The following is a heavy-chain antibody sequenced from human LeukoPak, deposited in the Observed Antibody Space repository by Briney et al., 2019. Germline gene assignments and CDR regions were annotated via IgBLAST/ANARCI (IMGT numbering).Heavy chain of an antibody. CDR3: ARGLRRDGYNVDY. CDR2: ISSSSYI. Sequence: GGSLRLSCAASGFTFSSYSMNWVRQAPGKGLEWVSSISSSSYIYYADSVKGRFTISRDNAKNSLYLQMNSLRAEDTAVYYCARGLRRDGYNVDYWGQGTLVTVSS. V-gene: IGHV3-21*01. J-gene: IGHJ4*02. D-gene: IGHD5-24*01. CDR1: GFTFSSYS.